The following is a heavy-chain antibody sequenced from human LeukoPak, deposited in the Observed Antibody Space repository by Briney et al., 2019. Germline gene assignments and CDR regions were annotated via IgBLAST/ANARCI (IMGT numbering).Heavy chain of an antibody. CDR3: ARVGKMTTVTTSPDFFRN. D-gene: IGHD4-17*01. CDR2: ISYDGSNK. J-gene: IGHJ4*02. CDR1: GFTFSSYA. V-gene: IGHV3-30-3*01. Sequence: HPGGSLRLSCAASGFTFSSYAMHWVRQAPGKGLEWVAVISYDGSNKYYADSVKGRFTISRDNSKNTLYLQMNSLRAEDTAVYYCARVGKMTTVTTSPDFFRNWGQGTLVTVSS.